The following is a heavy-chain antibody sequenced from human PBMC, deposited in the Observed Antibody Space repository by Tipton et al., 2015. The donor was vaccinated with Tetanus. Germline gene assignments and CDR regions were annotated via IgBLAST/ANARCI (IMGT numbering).Heavy chain of an antibody. J-gene: IGHJ4*02. D-gene: IGHD4-17*01. CDR3: ARGGGDYGYYFDY. Sequence: TLSLTCTVSGGSISSSGYYWSWIRQHTGKGLEWFGYIHYSGSTYYNPSLKSRVTMSIDTSKNQLSLKLSSVAAADTAVYYCARGGGDYGYYFDYWSQGTQITVSS. V-gene: IGHV4-31*03. CDR2: IHYSGST. CDR1: GGSISSSGYY.